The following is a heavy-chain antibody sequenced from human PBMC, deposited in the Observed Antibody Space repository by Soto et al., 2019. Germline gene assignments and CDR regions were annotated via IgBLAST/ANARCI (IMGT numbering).Heavy chain of an antibody. Sequence: GGSLRLSCAASGFTFSSYSMNWVRQAPGKGLEWVSSISSSSSYIYYADSVKGRFTISRDNAKNSLYLQMNSLRAEDTAVYYCARGGSHCSSTSCDHLDYWGQGTLVTVSS. J-gene: IGHJ4*02. V-gene: IGHV3-21*01. CDR1: GFTFSSYS. CDR2: ISSSSSYI. CDR3: ARGGSHCSSTSCDHLDY. D-gene: IGHD2-2*01.